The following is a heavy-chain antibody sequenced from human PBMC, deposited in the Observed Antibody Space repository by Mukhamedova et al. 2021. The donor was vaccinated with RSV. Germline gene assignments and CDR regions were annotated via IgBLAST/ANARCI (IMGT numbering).Heavy chain of an antibody. V-gene: IGHV3-48*03. CDR3: ARGEYYYDSSGLYGY. J-gene: IGHJ4*02. Sequence: GWVSYISSSGSTIYYADSVKGRFTISRDNAKNSLYLQMNSLRAEDTAVYYCARGEYYYDSSGLYGYWGQGTLVTVSS. D-gene: IGHD3-22*01. CDR2: ISSSGSTI.